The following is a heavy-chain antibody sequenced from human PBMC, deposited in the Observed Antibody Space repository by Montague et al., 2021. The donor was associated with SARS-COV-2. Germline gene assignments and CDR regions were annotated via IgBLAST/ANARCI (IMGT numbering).Heavy chain of an antibody. CDR1: GTSFSGYY. CDR3: ARINPTGVDF. CDR2: INHGGST. Sequence: SETLSLTCAVHGTSFSGYYWNWIRQPPGKGLEWIGEINHGGSTKYSPSLKSRVAISVDTSKNQFSLKLTSVTAADTAFYYCARINPTGVDFWGQGTLVTVSS. V-gene: IGHV4-34*01. J-gene: IGHJ4*02. D-gene: IGHD1-14*01.